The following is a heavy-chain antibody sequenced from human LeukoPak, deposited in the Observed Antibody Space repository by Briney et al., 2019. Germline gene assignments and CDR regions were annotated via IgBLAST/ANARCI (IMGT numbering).Heavy chain of an antibody. V-gene: IGHV4-38-2*02. CDR2: IYHRGRT. CDR1: GYSISSNYY. J-gene: IGHJ4*02. D-gene: IGHD4-17*01. Sequence: KSSETLSLTCTVSGYSISSNYYWGWIRQPPGRGLEWIGIIYHRGRTYYNPSLKSRVTISVDTSKNQFSLKVSSVTAAETAVYYCARDSARGGYGDDYFDYWGQGTLVTVSS. CDR3: ARDSARGGYGDDYFDY.